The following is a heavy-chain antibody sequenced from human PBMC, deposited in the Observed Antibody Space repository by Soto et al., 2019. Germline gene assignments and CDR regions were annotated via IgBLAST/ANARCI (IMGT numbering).Heavy chain of an antibody. D-gene: IGHD6-13*01. V-gene: IGHV3-23*01. Sequence: GGSLRLSCAASGFTFSSYAMSWVRQAPGKGLEWVSAISGSGGSTYYADSVKGRFTISRDNSKNTLYLQMNSLRAEDTAVYYCAKGLRRGSSWFPYYFDYWGQGTLVTVSS. CDR2: ISGSGGST. CDR1: GFTFSSYA. CDR3: AKGLRRGSSWFPYYFDY. J-gene: IGHJ4*02.